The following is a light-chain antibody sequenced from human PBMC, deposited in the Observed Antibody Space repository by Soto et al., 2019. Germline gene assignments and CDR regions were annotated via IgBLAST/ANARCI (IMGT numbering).Light chain of an antibody. CDR2: AYK. CDR3: QVSDSSTATLV. CDR1: NIGSKN. V-gene: IGLV3-9*01. Sequence: SYELTQPLSVSVALGQTARITCGGDNIGSKNVHWYQQKPAQAPALVIYAYKNRPSGIPERFSGSNSGNTATLTISRAQAEDGADYYCQVSDSSTATLVFGGGTKLTVL. J-gene: IGLJ3*02.